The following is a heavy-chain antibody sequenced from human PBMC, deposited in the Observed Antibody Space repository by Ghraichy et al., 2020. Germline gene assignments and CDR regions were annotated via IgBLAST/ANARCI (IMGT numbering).Heavy chain of an antibody. Sequence: SQTLSLTCTVSGGSVSSGSYYWSWIRQPPGKGLEWIGYIYYNGSTNYNPSLKSRVTITIDTSKNQISLKLSSMTAADTAVYYCATRIAARPRYYYGMGVWGQGTTVTVSS. CDR3: ATRIAARPRYYYGMGV. CDR1: GGSVSSGSYY. D-gene: IGHD6-6*01. J-gene: IGHJ6*02. CDR2: IYYNGST. V-gene: IGHV4-61*01.